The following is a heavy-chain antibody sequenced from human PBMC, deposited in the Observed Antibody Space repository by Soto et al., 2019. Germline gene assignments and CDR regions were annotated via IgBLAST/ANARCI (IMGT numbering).Heavy chain of an antibody. CDR3: ARLLGYCSGGSCYSYYYGMDV. CDR2: IYPGDSDT. V-gene: IGHV5-51*01. D-gene: IGHD2-15*01. CDR1: GYRFSSYW. J-gene: IGHJ6*02. Sequence: GESLKISCKGSGYRFSSYWIGWVRQMPGKGLEWMGIIYPGDSDTRYSPSFQGQVTISADKSTSTAYLQWSSLKASDTAMYYCARLLGYCSGGSCYSYYYGMDVWGQGTTVTSP.